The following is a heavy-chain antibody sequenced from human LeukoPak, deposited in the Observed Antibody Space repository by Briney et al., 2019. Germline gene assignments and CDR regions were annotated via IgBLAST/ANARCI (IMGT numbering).Heavy chain of an antibody. D-gene: IGHD5-12*01. CDR3: ACGDIGYANNWFDP. J-gene: IGHJ5*02. CDR2: ISTSGTT. Sequence: PSETLSLTCTVSGASISSSSYYWSWIRQPAGKGLEWIGRISTSGTTNYNPSLKSRVTVSVDTSKNQFSLKLSSVTAADTAVYYCACGDIGYANNWFDPWGQGTLVTVSS. V-gene: IGHV4-61*02. CDR1: GASISSSSYY.